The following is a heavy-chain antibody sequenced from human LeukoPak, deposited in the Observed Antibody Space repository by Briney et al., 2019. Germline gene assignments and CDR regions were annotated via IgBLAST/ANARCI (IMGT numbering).Heavy chain of an antibody. Sequence: SETLSLTCTVSGGSISGYFWSWIRQPPGKGLEWIGHIYYSGSTTYNPSLKSRVTLSVDTSKNRFSLKLSSVTAADTAVYYCARDKSADYWGQGTLITVSS. V-gene: IGHV4-59*01. CDR3: ARDKSADY. CDR2: IYYSGST. CDR1: GGSISGYF. J-gene: IGHJ4*02.